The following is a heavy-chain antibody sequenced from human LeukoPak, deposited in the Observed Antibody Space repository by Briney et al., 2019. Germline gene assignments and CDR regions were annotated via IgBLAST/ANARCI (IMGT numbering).Heavy chain of an antibody. J-gene: IGHJ4*02. CDR2: YSGGTT. CDR1: GFTVSNSF. V-gene: IGHV3-53*01. CDR3: ARDDRIAAAGTFDY. Sequence: GGSLRLSCAASGFTVSNSFMSWVRQAPGKGLEWVSVYSGGTTYYADSVKGRFTISRGNSKNTLYLQMNSLRAEDTALYYCARDDRIAAAGTFDYWGQGTLVTVSS. D-gene: IGHD6-13*01.